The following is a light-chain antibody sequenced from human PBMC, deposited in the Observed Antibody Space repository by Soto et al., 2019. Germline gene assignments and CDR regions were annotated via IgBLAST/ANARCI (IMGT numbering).Light chain of an antibody. CDR1: QGISNY. Sequence: IQLTQSPSSLSASVGARVTITCRASQGISNYLAWYQQKPGKVPKLLIYAASTLQSGVPSRFSGSGSGTDFTLTISSLQPEDVATYYCQKYNSARTTFGQGTKVDIK. V-gene: IGKV1-27*01. CDR2: AAS. J-gene: IGKJ1*01. CDR3: QKYNSARTT.